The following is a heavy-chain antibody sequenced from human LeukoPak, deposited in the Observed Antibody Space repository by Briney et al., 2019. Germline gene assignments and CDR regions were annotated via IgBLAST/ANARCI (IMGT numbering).Heavy chain of an antibody. J-gene: IGHJ4*02. D-gene: IGHD6-25*01. CDR1: GFTFSTYA. Sequence: GGSLRLSCAASGFTFSTYAMSWVRQAPGKGLEWVSALYGSGGVTFYADSVKGRFTISRDDSKNTLYLQMNSLRAEDTAVYYCAKARGPAATHPDYWGQGTLVTVSS. CDR2: LYGSGGVT. CDR3: AKARGPAATHPDY. V-gene: IGHV3-23*01.